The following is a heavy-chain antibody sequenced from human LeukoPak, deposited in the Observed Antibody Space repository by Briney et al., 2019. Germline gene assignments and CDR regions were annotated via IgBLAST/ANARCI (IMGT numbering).Heavy chain of an antibody. CDR2: IYPGDSGA. D-gene: IGHD4-17*01. V-gene: IGHV5-51*01. Sequence: GESLKISCKGSGYTFTYYYIDWVRQMPGKGLEWMGLIYPGDSGARYSPSFQGQVTISADKSISTAYLQWSSLKASDTAMYYCARHTYTNGDYDTPFDYWGQGTLVTVSS. J-gene: IGHJ4*02. CDR3: ARHTYTNGDYDTPFDY. CDR1: GYTFTYYY.